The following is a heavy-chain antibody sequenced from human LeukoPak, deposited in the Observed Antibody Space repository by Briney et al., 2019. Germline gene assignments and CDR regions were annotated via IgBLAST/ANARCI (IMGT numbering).Heavy chain of an antibody. CDR2: ISSSGAYI. CDR3: ARGPARSSSWEFDY. J-gene: IGHJ4*02. CDR1: GFTFSSYG. D-gene: IGHD6-13*01. V-gene: IGHV3-21*01. Sequence: GGSLRLSCAASGFTFSSYGMSWVRQAPGKGLEWVSSISSSGAYIYYTDSVKGRFTISRDNGKNSLYLQMNSLRVEDTAVYYCARGPARSSSWEFDYWGQGNLVTVTS.